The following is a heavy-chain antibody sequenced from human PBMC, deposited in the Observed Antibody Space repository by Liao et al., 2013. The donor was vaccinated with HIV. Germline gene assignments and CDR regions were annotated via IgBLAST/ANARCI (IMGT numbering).Heavy chain of an antibody. CDR2: IYTSGST. Sequence: QVQLQESGPGLVKPSETLSLTCTVSGGSISSYYWSWIRQPAGKGLEWIGRIYTSGSTNYNPSLRSRVSMSVDTSNNQFSLNLSSVTAADTAVYYCARALFLEWPLDYWGQGALVTVSS. D-gene: IGHD3-3*01. CDR3: ARALFLEWPLDY. J-gene: IGHJ4*02. V-gene: IGHV4-4*07. CDR1: GGSISSYY.